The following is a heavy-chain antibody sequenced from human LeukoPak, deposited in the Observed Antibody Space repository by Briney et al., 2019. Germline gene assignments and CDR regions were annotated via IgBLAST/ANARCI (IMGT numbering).Heavy chain of an antibody. V-gene: IGHV3-30*18. Sequence: QPGGSLRLSCAASGFTFSSYGMHWVRQAPGKGLEWVAVISYDGSNKYYADSVKGRFTISRDNSKNTLYLQMNSLRAEDTAVYYCAKDGWGEGYFDYWGQGTLVTVSS. CDR3: AKDGWGEGYFDY. CDR1: GFTFSSYG. CDR2: ISYDGSNK. J-gene: IGHJ4*02. D-gene: IGHD3-16*01.